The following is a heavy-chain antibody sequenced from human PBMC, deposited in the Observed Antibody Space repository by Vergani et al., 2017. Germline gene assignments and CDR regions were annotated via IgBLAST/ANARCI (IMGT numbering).Heavy chain of an antibody. V-gene: IGHV5-51*03. CDR1: GYSFTSYW. J-gene: IGHJ4*02. D-gene: IGHD6-19*01. CDR3: ARYVAVAGTPIDY. Sequence: EVQLVQSGAEVKKPGESLKISCKGSGYSFTSYWIGWVRQMPGKGLEWMGIIYPGYSDTRYSPSFQCQVTISADKANSTAYLQWSSLKASDTAMYYCARYVAVAGTPIDYWGQGTLVTVSS. CDR2: IYPGYSDT.